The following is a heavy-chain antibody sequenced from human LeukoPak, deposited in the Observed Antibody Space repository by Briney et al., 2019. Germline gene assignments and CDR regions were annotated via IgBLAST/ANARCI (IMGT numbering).Heavy chain of an antibody. V-gene: IGHV3-23*01. Sequence: GGFLRLFFAASGFTFRNFGMSLGRPAPGKGVGWVFAIICSGGSTYYADSVKGRFTISRDNSKNTLYLQMNSLRAEDTAVYYCAKGLQYCSGGSCYGGFDSWGQGTLVTVSS. CDR3: AKGLQYCSGGSCYGGFDS. CDR2: IICSGGST. CDR1: GFTFRNFG. J-gene: IGHJ4*02. D-gene: IGHD2-15*01.